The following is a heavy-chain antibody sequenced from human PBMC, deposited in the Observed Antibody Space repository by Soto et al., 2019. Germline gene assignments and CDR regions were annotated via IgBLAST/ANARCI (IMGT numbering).Heavy chain of an antibody. V-gene: IGHV4-59*01. J-gene: IGHJ4*02. CDR3: ARAHAPTLPFDY. CDR1: GGSIRDVY. CDR2: IFHSGNA. D-gene: IGHD2-15*01. Sequence: ESLSRTCAVSGGSIRDVYWSWIRQPPGKGLEWIGFIFHSGNAKYNPSLKSRVTMSVDTSKNQFSLSLDSVTAADTAVYFCARAHAPTLPFDYWGQGTPVTVSS.